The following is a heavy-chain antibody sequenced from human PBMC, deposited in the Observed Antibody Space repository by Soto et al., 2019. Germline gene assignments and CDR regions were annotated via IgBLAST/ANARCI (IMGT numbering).Heavy chain of an antibody. CDR2: ISYDGSNK. J-gene: IGHJ4*02. Sequence: QVQLVESGGGVVQPGRSLRLSCAASGFTFSSYGMHWVRQAPGKGLEWVAVISYDGSNKYYADSVKGRFTISRDNSKNTLYLQMNSLRAEDTAVYYCANLPVLGWGLRSGYFDYWGQGTLVTVSS. CDR3: ANLPVLGWGLRSGYFDY. CDR1: GFTFSSYG. V-gene: IGHV3-30*18. D-gene: IGHD2-8*02.